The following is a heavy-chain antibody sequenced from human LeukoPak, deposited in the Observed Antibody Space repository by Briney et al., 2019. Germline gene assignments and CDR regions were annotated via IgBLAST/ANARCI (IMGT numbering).Heavy chain of an antibody. J-gene: IGHJ4*02. CDR3: AKVFEVRGARRPKDY. CDR1: GFTFSDYG. V-gene: IGHV3-30*18. Sequence: PGGSLRLSCAASGFTFSDYGMHWVRQAPGKGLEWVALISHDGGNKFYADSVRDRFTISRDNSKNTLFLQMNSLRIEDTAVYYCAKVFEVRGARRPKDYWGQGTLVIVSS. D-gene: IGHD3-10*01. CDR2: ISHDGGNK.